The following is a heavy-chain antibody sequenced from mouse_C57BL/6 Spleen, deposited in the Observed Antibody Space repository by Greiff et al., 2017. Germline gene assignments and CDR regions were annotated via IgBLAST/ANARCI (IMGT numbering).Heavy chain of an antibody. Sequence: EVQLQQSGTVLARPGASVKMSCKTSGYTFTSYWMHWVKQRPGQGLEWIGAIYPGNSDTSYNQKFKGKAKLTAVTSASTAYMELSSLTNEDSAVYYGTRRDGYDENDLDYWGQGTSLTVSS. D-gene: IGHD2-2*01. V-gene: IGHV1-5*01. CDR1: GYTFTSYW. CDR2: IYPGNSDT. CDR3: TRRDGYDENDLDY. J-gene: IGHJ2*02.